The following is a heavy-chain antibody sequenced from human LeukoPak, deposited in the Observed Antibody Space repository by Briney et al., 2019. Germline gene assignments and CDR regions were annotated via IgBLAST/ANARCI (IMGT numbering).Heavy chain of an antibody. CDR2: ISSSGHST. D-gene: IGHD1-26*01. CDR1: GFTFSNYA. Sequence: GGSLRLPCAASGFTFSNYAMHWVRQAPGKGLEYVSAISSSGHSTDYAISVKGRFTISRDNSKNTLYLQMGSLGAEDMAVYYCAKDRRWDVGRHFDYWGQGTLVTVSS. J-gene: IGHJ4*02. V-gene: IGHV3-64*01. CDR3: AKDRRWDVGRHFDY.